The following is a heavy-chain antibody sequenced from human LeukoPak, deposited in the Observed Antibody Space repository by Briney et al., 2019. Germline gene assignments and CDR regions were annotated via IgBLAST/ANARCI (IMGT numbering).Heavy chain of an antibody. CDR2: INHSGST. J-gene: IGHJ4*02. D-gene: IGHD2-2*01. CDR3: ASRSYCSSTSCFDFDY. CDR1: GGSISGYY. V-gene: IGHV4-34*01. Sequence: SETLSLTCTVSGGSISGYYWTWIRQPPGKGLEWIGEINHSGSTNYNPSLKSRVTISVDTSKNQFSLKLSSVTAADTAVYYCASRSYCSSTSCFDFDYWGQGTLVTVSS.